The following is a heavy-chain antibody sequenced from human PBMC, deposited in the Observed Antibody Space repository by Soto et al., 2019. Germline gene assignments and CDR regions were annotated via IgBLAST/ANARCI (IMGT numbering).Heavy chain of an antibody. J-gene: IGHJ5*02. D-gene: IGHD3-3*01. Sequence: SETLSLTCTVSGGSISSYYWSWIRQPPGKGLEWIGSIYYSGSTNYNPSLKSRVTISVDTSKNQFSLKLSSVTAADTAVYYCARRGANSLYYDFWSGPFDPWGQGTLVTVSS. V-gene: IGHV4-59*08. CDR2: IYYSGST. CDR1: GGSISSYY. CDR3: ARRGANSLYYDFWSGPFDP.